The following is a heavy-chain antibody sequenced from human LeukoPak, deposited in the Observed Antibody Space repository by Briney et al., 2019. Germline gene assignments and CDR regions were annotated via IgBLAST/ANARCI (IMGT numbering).Heavy chain of an antibody. D-gene: IGHD5-24*01. CDR3: AREIGPIQLHLWGSAFDY. J-gene: IGHJ4*02. CDR2: ISYDGSSK. CDR1: GFTFSTYA. V-gene: IGHV3-30*04. Sequence: PGRSLRLSCAASGFTFSTYAMHWVRQAPGKGLEWVAVISYDGSSKYYADSVKGRFTISRDNSKNTLYLQMNSLRAEDTAVYYCAREIGPIQLHLWGSAFDYWGQGTLVTVSS.